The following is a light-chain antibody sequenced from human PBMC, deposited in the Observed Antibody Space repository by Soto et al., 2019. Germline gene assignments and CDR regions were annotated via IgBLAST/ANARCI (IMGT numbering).Light chain of an antibody. CDR3: QQYDSYSLRT. V-gene: IGKV1-5*03. CDR2: KAS. CDR1: QTITTS. Sequence: DIQMTQSPSTLSASVGDRVTITCRASQTITTSLAWYQQKPGKAPKLLIYKASSLESGVPSRFSGSGSGTEFTLTISSLQPDDFAIYYCQQYDSYSLRTFGQGTRVEI. J-gene: IGKJ1*01.